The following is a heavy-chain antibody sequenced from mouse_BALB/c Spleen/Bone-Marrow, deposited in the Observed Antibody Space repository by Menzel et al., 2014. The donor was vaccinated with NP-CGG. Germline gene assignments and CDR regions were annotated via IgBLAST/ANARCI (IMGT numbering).Heavy chain of an antibody. CDR3: ARGGYDDAVDY. CDR2: ISYSGST. V-gene: IGHV3-2*02. CDR1: GYSITSDYA. D-gene: IGHD2-14*01. Sequence: DVKLVESGPGLVKPSQSLSLTCTVTGYSITSDYAWNWIRQFPGNKLEWMGYISYSGSTSYNPSLKSRISITRDTSKNQFFPQLNSVTTEDTATYYCARGGYDDAVDYWGQGTSVTVSS. J-gene: IGHJ4*01.